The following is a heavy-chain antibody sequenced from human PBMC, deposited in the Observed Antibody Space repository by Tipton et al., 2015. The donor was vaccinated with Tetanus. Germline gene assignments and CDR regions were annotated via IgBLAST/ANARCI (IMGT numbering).Heavy chain of an antibody. J-gene: IGHJ4*02. CDR1: GGSISSGGYY. CDR3: ARECLATAPDYFDY. D-gene: IGHD5-12*01. Sequence: TLSLTCTVSGGSISSGGYYWSWIRQHPGKGLEWFGYIYYSGSTYYNPSLKSRVTISVDTSKNQFSLKLSSVTAADTAVYYCARECLATAPDYFDYWGQGTLVTVSS. V-gene: IGHV4-31*03. CDR2: IYYSGST.